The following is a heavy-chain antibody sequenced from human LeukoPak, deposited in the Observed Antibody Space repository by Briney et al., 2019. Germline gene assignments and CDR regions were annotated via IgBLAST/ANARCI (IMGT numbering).Heavy chain of an antibody. CDR2: LHHTSST. CDR3: ARDRESSPWELLLDY. Sequence: SETLSLTFSVSGYSIRRGYYGAWIRQPPGKGLDWIGSLHHTSSTYYNPSLKSRVTMSVDKSNNKFSLKLSSVPAADTALYYCARDRESSPWELLLDYWGQGILVTVSS. D-gene: IGHD1-26*01. V-gene: IGHV4-38-2*02. CDR1: GYSIRRGYY. J-gene: IGHJ4*02.